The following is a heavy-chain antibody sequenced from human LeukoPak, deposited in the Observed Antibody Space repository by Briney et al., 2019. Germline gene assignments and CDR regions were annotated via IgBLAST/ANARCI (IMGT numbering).Heavy chain of an antibody. Sequence: ASVKVSCKASGYTFTSYYLHWVRQAPGQGLEWMGTINPSGGGTSYAQKFQGRVTMTRDTSTSTVYMELSSLRSEDTAVYYCATSVVVPAASADYWGQGTLVTVSS. J-gene: IGHJ4*02. CDR1: GYTFTSYY. CDR3: ATSVVVPAASADY. V-gene: IGHV1-46*01. D-gene: IGHD2-2*01. CDR2: INPSGGGT.